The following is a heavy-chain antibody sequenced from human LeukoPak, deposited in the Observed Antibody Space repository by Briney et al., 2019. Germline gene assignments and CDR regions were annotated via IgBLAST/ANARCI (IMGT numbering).Heavy chain of an antibody. D-gene: IGHD3-22*01. Sequence: GGSLRLSCEASGFSMSVYWMSWVRQAPGKGLEWVGNIKQDGSERNYVDSVKGRFAISRDNAKKSLYLQMNSLRAEDTAVYYCARDWGAYYHFFDYWGQGTLVTVSS. V-gene: IGHV3-7*01. CDR3: ARDWGAYYHFFDY. J-gene: IGHJ4*02. CDR2: IKQDGSER. CDR1: GFSMSVYW.